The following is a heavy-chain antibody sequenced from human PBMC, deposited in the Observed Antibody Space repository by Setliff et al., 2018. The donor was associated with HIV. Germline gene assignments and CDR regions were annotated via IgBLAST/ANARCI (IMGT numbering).Heavy chain of an antibody. V-gene: IGHV3-53*01. D-gene: IGHD6-13*01. J-gene: IGHJ3*02. CDR2: IYSGGST. CDR3: ARVGYSSSWYWAGAFDI. CDR1: GFTVSSNY. Sequence: GGSLRLSCAASGFTVSSNYMSWVRQAPGKGLEWASVIYSGGSTYYADSVKGRFTISRDNSKNTLYLQMNSLRAEDTAVYYCARVGYSSSWYWAGAFDIWGQGTMVTVSS.